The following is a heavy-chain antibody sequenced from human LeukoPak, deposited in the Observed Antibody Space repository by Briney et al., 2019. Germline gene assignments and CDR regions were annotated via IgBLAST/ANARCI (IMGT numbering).Heavy chain of an antibody. CDR1: GGSFSGYY. Sequence: SETLSLTCAVYGGSFSGYYWSWIRQPPGKGLEWIGEINHSGSTNYNPSLKSRVTISVGTSKNQFSLKLSSVTAADTAVYYCASGGRVGGNYFDPWGQGTLVTVSS. V-gene: IGHV4-34*01. CDR3: ASGGRVGGNYFDP. D-gene: IGHD4-4*01. J-gene: IGHJ5*02. CDR2: INHSGST.